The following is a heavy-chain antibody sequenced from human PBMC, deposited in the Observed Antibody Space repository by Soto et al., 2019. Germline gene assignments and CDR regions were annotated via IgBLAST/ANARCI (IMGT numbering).Heavy chain of an antibody. CDR1: GFTFSSYS. D-gene: IGHD3-3*01. CDR3: ARVYYDIWNDAFDI. V-gene: IGHV3-48*01. Sequence: HPGGSLRLSCAASGFTFSSYSMNWVRQAPGKGLEWVSYISSSSSTIYYADSVKGRFTISRDNAKNSLYLQMNSLRAEDTAVYYCARVYYDIWNDAFDIWGQGTMVTVSS. J-gene: IGHJ3*02. CDR2: ISSSSSTI.